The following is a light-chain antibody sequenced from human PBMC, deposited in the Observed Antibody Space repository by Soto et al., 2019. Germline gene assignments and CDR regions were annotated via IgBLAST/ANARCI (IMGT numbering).Light chain of an antibody. J-gene: IGLJ2*01. CDR1: SSDVGLYNY. Sequence: QSALTQPASVSGSPGQSITISCTGTSSDVGLYNYVSWYQQHPGKAPKLLIFDVSNRPSGVSNRFSGSKSGNTASLTISGLQAQDEADYHCSSYTSMRTSVFGGGTQLTVL. CDR2: DVS. V-gene: IGLV2-14*03. CDR3: SSYTSMRTSV.